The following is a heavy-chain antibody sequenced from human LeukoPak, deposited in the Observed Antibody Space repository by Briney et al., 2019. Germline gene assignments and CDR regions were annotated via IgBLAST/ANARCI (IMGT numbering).Heavy chain of an antibody. D-gene: IGHD3-3*01. J-gene: IGHJ5*02. CDR3: AIFEVGAS. V-gene: IGHV3-53*01. CDR1: GFTVSSNY. CDR2: IYSGGST. Sequence: GGSLRLSCAASGFTVSSNYMSWVRQAPGKGLEWVSVIYSGGSTYYADSVKGRFTISRDNSKNTLYLQMNSLRGDDTSVYYCAIFEVGASWGQGTLVTVSS.